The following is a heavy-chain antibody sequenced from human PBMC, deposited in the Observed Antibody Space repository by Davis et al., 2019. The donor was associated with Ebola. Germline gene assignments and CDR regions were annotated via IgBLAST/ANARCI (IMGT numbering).Heavy chain of an antibody. J-gene: IGHJ4*02. CDR2: ISAYNGNT. D-gene: IGHD1-26*01. CDR1: GYTFTSYG. Sequence: ASVKVSCKASGYTFTSYGISWVRQAPGQGLEWMGWISAYNGNTNYAQKLQGRVTITRDTSASTAYMELSSLRSEDTAVYYCARAFLHSGSPYYFDYWGQGTLVTVSS. CDR3: ARAFLHSGSPYYFDY. V-gene: IGHV1-18*01.